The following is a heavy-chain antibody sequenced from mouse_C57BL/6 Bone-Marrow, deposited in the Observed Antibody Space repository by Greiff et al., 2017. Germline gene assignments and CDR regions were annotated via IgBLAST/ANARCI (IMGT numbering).Heavy chain of an antibody. D-gene: IGHD2-4*01. CDR2: SRNKANDYTT. CDR1: GFTFSDFY. V-gene: IGHV7-1*01. Sequence: EVMLVESGGGLVQSGRSLRLSCATSGFTFSDFYMEWVRQAPGKGLEWIASSRNKANDYTTEYSASVKGRFIVSRDTSPSILYLQMNALRAADTAIYYCARDAEYDYGNWYFDVWGTGTTVTVSS. CDR3: ARDAEYDYGNWYFDV. J-gene: IGHJ1*03.